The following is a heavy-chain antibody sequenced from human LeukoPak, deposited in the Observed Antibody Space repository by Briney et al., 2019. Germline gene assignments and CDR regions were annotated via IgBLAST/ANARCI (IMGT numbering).Heavy chain of an antibody. J-gene: IGHJ5*02. CDR3: AKVLWFGEFRGRGGNWFDP. D-gene: IGHD3-10*01. CDR1: GGSISSSSYY. CDR2: IYYSGST. V-gene: IGHV4-39*01. Sequence: PSETLSLTCTVSGGSISSSSYYWGWIRQPPGKGLEWIGSIYYSGSTYYNPSLKSRVTISVDTSKNQFSLMLSSVTAADTAVYYCAKVLWFGEFRGRGGNWFDPWGQGTLVTVSS.